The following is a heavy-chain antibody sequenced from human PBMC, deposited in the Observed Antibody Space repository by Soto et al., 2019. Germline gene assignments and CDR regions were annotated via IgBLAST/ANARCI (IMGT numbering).Heavy chain of an antibody. CDR1: GGSISSSNW. J-gene: IGHJ5*02. V-gene: IGHV4-4*02. Sequence: PSETLSLTFAVSGGSISSSNWWSWVRQPPGKGLEWIGEIYHSGSTNYNPSRKSRVTISVDKSKNQFSLKLSSVTAADTAVYYCARVPAGIAVAGGWFDPWGQGTLVTVSS. CDR2: IYHSGST. CDR3: ARVPAGIAVAGGWFDP. D-gene: IGHD6-19*01.